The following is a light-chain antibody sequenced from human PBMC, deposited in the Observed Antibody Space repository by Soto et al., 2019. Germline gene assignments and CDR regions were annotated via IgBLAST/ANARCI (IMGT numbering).Light chain of an antibody. Sequence: DIVMTQSPDSLAVSLGERATINCKSSQSVFFSSNNKNYLAWYQQKPGQPPKLLIYWASTRESVVPDRFSGSGSGTEFTLTISSLQAEDVASYYWHQYYINPPTFGQGTKVEIK. CDR3: HQYYINPPT. V-gene: IGKV4-1*01. CDR2: WAS. J-gene: IGKJ1*01. CDR1: QSVFFSSNNKNY.